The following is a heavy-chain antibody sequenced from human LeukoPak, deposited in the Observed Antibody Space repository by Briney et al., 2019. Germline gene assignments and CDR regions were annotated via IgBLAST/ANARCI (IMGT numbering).Heavy chain of an antibody. CDR2: IYYSGST. Sequence: SETLSLTCTVSGGSISSGDYYWSWIRQPPGKGLEWIGYIYYSGSTYYNPSLKSRVTISVDTSKNQFSLKLSSVTAADTAVYYCARVEAAASPFGYWGQGTLVTVSS. CDR1: GGSISSGDYY. V-gene: IGHV4-30-4*01. CDR3: ARVEAAASPFGY. J-gene: IGHJ4*02. D-gene: IGHD6-13*01.